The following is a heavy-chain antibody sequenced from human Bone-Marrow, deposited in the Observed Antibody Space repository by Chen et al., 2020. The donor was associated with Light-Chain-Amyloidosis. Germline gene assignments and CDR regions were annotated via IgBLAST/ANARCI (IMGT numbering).Heavy chain of an antibody. CDR2: ISYDGNNQ. J-gene: IGHJ6*02. CDR1: GFTFRTYG. Sequence: QVQLVESGGGVVQPGKSLRLFCAASGFTFRTYGLHSVRQAPGKGLEWVALISYDGNNQYYSDSVKGRFTISRDNSKNTVYLQMNSLRLEDTALYYCAKDLQTYGDYDYYYYGLDVWGQGTAVTVSS. D-gene: IGHD4-17*01. V-gene: IGHV3-30*18. CDR3: AKDLQTYGDYDYYYYGLDV.